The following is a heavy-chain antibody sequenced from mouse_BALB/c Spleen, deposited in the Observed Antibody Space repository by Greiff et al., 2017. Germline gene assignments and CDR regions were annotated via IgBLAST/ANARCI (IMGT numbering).Heavy chain of an antibody. Sequence: DVQLQESGPELVKPGASVKIPCKASGYTFTDYNMDWVKQSHGKSLEWIGDINPNNGGTIYNQKFKGKATLTVDKSSSTAYMELSSLTSEDTAVYYCARDRGLSYAMDYWGQGTSVTVSS. CDR3: ARDRGLSYAMDY. CDR1: GYTFTDYN. J-gene: IGHJ4*01. V-gene: IGHV1-18*01. CDR2: INPNNGGT. D-gene: IGHD2-14*01.